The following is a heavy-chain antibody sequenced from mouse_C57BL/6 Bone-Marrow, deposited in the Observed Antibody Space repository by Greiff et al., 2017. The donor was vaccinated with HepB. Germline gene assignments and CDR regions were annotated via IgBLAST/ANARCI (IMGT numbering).Heavy chain of an antibody. Sequence: VQLQQSGAELVRPGASVTLSCKASGYTFTDYEMHWVKQTPVHGLEWIGAIDPETGGTAYNQKFKGKAILTADKSSSTAYMELRSLTSEDSAVYYCTGEGAGYEVDYWGQGTTLTVSS. CDR2: IDPETGGT. CDR1: GYTFTDYE. J-gene: IGHJ2*01. CDR3: TGEGAGYEVDY. V-gene: IGHV1-15*01. D-gene: IGHD3-2*02.